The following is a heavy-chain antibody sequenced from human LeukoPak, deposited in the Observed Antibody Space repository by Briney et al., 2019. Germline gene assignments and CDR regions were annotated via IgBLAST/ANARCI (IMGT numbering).Heavy chain of an antibody. J-gene: IGHJ3*02. CDR1: GFTFSSYE. CDR3: ARDPLDYYDSSGYQPTGDAFDI. D-gene: IGHD3-22*01. V-gene: IGHV3-48*03. Sequence: RGSVRLSCAASGFTFSSYEMNWVRQAPGKGLEWVSYISSSGSTIYYADSVKGRFTISRDNAKNSLYLQMNSLRAEDTAVYYCARDPLDYYDSSGYQPTGDAFDIWGQGTMVTVSS. CDR2: ISSSGSTI.